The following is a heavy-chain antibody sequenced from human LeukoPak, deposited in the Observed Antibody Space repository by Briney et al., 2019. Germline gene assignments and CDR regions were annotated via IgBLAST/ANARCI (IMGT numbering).Heavy chain of an antibody. CDR1: GGSISSYY. Sequence: PSETLSLTCTVSGGSISSYYWSWIRQPPGKGLEWIGYIYYTGSTYYNPSLKSRVTISIDTSKKQFSLKVDSVTAADTAVYYCARESMVTAIDYWGQGTLVTVSS. CDR2: IYYTGST. V-gene: IGHV4-59*12. J-gene: IGHJ4*02. CDR3: ARESMVTAIDY. D-gene: IGHD2-21*02.